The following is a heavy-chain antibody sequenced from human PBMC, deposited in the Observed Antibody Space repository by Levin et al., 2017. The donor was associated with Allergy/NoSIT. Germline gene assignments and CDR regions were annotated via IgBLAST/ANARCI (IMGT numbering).Heavy chain of an antibody. CDR1: GYTFTSYG. CDR2: ISGYNGNT. Sequence: GESLKISCKASGYTFTSYGISWVRQAPGQGLEWMGWISGYNGNTNYAQKFQGRVTMTTDKSTSTAYLELRSLRSDDTAVYYCARDPMVRGVNGAFDIWGQGTMVTVSS. D-gene: IGHD3-10*01. J-gene: IGHJ3*02. CDR3: ARDPMVRGVNGAFDI. V-gene: IGHV1-18*01.